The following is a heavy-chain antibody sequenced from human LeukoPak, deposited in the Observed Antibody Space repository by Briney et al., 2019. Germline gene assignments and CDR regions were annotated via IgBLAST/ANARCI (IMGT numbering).Heavy chain of an antibody. CDR2: ISSSSSYI. Sequence: GGSLRLSCAASGLTFSSYSMNWVRQAPGKGLEWVSSISSSSSYIYYADSVKGRFTISRDNAKNSLYLQMNNLRAEDTAEYYCARGTGDYDFWSAYWGQGTLVTVSS. D-gene: IGHD3-3*01. V-gene: IGHV3-21*01. J-gene: IGHJ4*02. CDR1: GLTFSSYS. CDR3: ARGTGDYDFWSAY.